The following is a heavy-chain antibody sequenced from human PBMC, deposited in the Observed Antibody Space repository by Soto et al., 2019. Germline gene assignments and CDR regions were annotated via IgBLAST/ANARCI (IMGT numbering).Heavy chain of an antibody. Sequence: SVKVSCKASGGTFSSYAISWVRQAPGQGLEWMGGIIPIFGTANYAQKFQGRVTITADESTSTAYMELSSLRSEDTAVYYCAREKRGSPYYYYYGMDVWGQGTMVTVSS. V-gene: IGHV1-69*13. D-gene: IGHD1-26*01. CDR2: IIPIFGTA. J-gene: IGHJ6*02. CDR3: AREKRGSPYYYYYGMDV. CDR1: GGTFSSYA.